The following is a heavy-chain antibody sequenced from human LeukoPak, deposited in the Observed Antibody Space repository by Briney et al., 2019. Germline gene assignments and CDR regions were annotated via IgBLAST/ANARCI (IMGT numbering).Heavy chain of an antibody. CDR1: GFTFSSYG. J-gene: IGHJ4*02. V-gene: IGHV3-33*01. Sequence: PGRSLRLSCAASGFTFSSYGMHWVRQAPGKGLEWVAFIRYDGSNKYYADSVKGRFTISRDNAKNSLYLQMSSLRAEDTAVYYCARVVGYYDSSAYVGQLDYWGQGTLVTVSS. D-gene: IGHD3-22*01. CDR3: ARVVGYYDSSAYVGQLDY. CDR2: IRYDGSNK.